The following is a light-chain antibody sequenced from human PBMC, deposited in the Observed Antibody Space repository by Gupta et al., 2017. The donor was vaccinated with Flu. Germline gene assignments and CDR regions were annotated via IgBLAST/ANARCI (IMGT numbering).Light chain of an antibody. CDR2: GAS. J-gene: IGKJ4*01. Sequence: EIVLTQSPGTLSLSPGDRATLSCRASQSVSNNYLAWYQQKPGQAPRFLIYGASYRATGIPDRFSGSGSGTDFTLTISRLEPEDFAVYYCQAYGTSPLTFGGGTKVEI. V-gene: IGKV3-20*01. CDR3: QAYGTSPLT. CDR1: QSVSNNY.